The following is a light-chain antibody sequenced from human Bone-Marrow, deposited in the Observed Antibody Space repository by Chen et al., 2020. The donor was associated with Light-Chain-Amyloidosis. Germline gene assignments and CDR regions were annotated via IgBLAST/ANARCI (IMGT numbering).Light chain of an antibody. J-gene: IGLJ2*01. CDR1: DLPTKY. CDR3: QSADSSGTYEVI. V-gene: IGLV3-25*03. CDR2: RDT. Sequence: SYELTQPPSVSVSPGQTARITCSGDDLPTKYAYWYQQKPGQAPVLVIHRDTERPSGISERFSVSSSGTKATLTISGVQAEDEADYHCQSADSSGTYEVIFGGGTKLTVL.